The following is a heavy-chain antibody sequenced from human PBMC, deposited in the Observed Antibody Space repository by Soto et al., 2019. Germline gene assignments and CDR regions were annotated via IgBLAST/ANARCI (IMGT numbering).Heavy chain of an antibody. CDR3: AADYGYSSSSGTLDI. CDR1: GFTFTSSS. Sequence: SVKVSCKASGFTFTSSSVQWVRQARGQRLEWIGWIVVGRGNTNYAQKFQERVTITRDMSTSTAYMELSSLRSEDTAVYYCAADYGYSSSSGTLDIWGQGTMVTVSS. CDR2: IVVGRGNT. D-gene: IGHD6-6*01. V-gene: IGHV1-58*01. J-gene: IGHJ3*02.